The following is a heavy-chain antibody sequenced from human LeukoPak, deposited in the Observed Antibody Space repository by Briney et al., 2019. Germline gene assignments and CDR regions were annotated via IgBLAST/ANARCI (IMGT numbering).Heavy chain of an antibody. V-gene: IGHV3-23*01. CDR3: AKDLRYSSSWYGGTDAFDI. D-gene: IGHD6-13*01. J-gene: IGHJ3*02. Sequence: GGSLRLSCAASGFTFSSYAMSWVRQAPGKGLEWVSAISGSGGSTYYADSVKGRFTISRDNSKNTLYLQMNSLRAEDTAVYYCAKDLRYSSSWYGGTDAFDIWGQGTMVTVSP. CDR1: GFTFSSYA. CDR2: ISGSGGST.